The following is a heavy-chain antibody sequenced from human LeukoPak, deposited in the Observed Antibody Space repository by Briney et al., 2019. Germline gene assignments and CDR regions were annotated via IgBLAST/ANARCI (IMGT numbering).Heavy chain of an antibody. CDR1: GFTFTDYA. CDR2: ISSSGHST. Sequence: GGSLRLSCEASGFTFTDYAMSWVRQVPGKGLEWVSTISSSGHSTYYTDPVKGRFTVSRDNSENTVFLQMNSLRAEDTAIYNCAKDSSSSGWASTTDYWGQGTLVIVSS. D-gene: IGHD6-19*01. V-gene: IGHV3-23*01. J-gene: IGHJ4*02. CDR3: AKDSSSSGWASTTDY.